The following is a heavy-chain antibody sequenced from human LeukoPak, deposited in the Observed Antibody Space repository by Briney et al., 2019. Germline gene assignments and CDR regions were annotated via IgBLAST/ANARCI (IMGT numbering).Heavy chain of an antibody. CDR1: GYSFTSYW. Sequence: GESLKISCKGSGYSFTSYWIGWVRQMPGKGLEWMGIIYPGDSDTRYSPSFQGQVTISADKSISTAYLQWSSLKASDTAMYYCARVLRDYYDSNGYYSPFDYWGQGTLVTVSS. CDR3: ARVLRDYYDSNGYYSPFDY. V-gene: IGHV5-51*01. D-gene: IGHD3-22*01. J-gene: IGHJ4*02. CDR2: IYPGDSDT.